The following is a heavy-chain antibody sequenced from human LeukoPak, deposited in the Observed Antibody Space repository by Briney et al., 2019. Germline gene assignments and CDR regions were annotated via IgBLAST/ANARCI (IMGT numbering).Heavy chain of an antibody. CDR1: EYTFTSYY. V-gene: IGHV1-46*01. D-gene: IGHD3-9*01. J-gene: IGHJ4*02. CDR2: INPSGGST. Sequence: ASVKVSCKASEYTFTSYYMHWVRQAPGQGLEWMGIINPSGGSTSYAQKFQGRVTMTRDTSTSTVYMELSSLRSEDTAVYYCARAPVLRYFDWSYYFDYWGQGTLVTVSS. CDR3: ARAPVLRYFDWSYYFDY.